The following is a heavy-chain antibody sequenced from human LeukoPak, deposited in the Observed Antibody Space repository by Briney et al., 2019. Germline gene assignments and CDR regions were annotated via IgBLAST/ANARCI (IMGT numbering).Heavy chain of an antibody. CDR3: ARGLDGFAEFVPYYYYYMDV. CDR2: MNPNSGNT. V-gene: IGHV1-8*01. J-gene: IGHJ6*03. Sequence: ASVKVSYKASGYTFTSYDINWVRQATGQGLEWMGWMNPNSGNTGYAQEFQGRVTMTRNTSISTAYMELSSLRSEDTAVYYCARGLDGFAEFVPYYYYYMDVWGKGTTVTVSS. CDR1: GYTFTSYD. D-gene: IGHD3-10*01.